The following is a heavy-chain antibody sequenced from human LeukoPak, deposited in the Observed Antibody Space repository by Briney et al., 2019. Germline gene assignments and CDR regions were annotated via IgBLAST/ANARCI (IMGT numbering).Heavy chain of an antibody. J-gene: IGHJ4*02. D-gene: IGHD2-15*01. CDR2: INWNGGST. V-gene: IGHV3-20*04. Sequence: GGSLRLSCAASRFTFDDYGMSWVRQAPGKGLEWVSGINWNGGSTGYADSVKGRFTISRDDAKNSLYLQMNSLRAEDTALYYCARLGPLGYCSGGSCYSSFEDYWGQGTLVTVSS. CDR3: ARLGPLGYCSGGSCYSSFEDY. CDR1: RFTFDDYG.